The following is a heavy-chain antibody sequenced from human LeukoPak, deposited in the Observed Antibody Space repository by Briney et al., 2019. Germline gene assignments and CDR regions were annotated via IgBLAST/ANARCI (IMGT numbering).Heavy chain of an antibody. V-gene: IGHV4-34*01. J-gene: IGHJ5*02. CDR1: GGSFSGYY. CDR3: ARTRYHCSSTSCYRSHNWFDP. CDR2: INHSGST. Sequence: SETLSLTCAVYGGSFSGYYWSWIRQPPGKGLEWIGEINHSGSTNYNPSLKSRVTISVDTSKNQFSLKLSSVTAADTAVYYCARTRYHCSSTSCYRSHNWFDPWGQGTLVTVSS. D-gene: IGHD2-2*01.